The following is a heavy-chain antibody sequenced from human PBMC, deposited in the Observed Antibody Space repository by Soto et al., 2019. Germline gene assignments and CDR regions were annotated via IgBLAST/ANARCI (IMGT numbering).Heavy chain of an antibody. D-gene: IGHD5-12*01. CDR3: AKDAWLQEGYFDY. CDR1: GFTFSSYG. J-gene: IGHJ4*02. CDR2: ISYDGSNK. Sequence: QVQLVESVGGVVQPGRSLRLSCAASGFTFSSYGMHWVRQAPGKGLEWVAVISYDGSNKYYADSVKGRFTISRDNSKNTLYLQMNSLRAEDTAVYYCAKDAWLQEGYFDYWGQGTLVTVSS. V-gene: IGHV3-30*18.